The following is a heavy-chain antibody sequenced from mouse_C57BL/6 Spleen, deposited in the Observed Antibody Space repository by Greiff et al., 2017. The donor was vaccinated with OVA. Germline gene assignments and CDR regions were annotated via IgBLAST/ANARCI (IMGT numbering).Heavy chain of an antibody. CDR3: ARRDYGNYDWYFDV. Sequence: FQLQQSGPEMVKPGASVKIPCKASGYTFTDYNMDWVKQSHGKSLEWIGDINPNNGGTINNQKFKGKATLTVDKSSSTAYMELRSLTSEDTAVYYCARRDYGNYDWYFDVWGTGTTVTVSS. CDR2: INPNNGGT. D-gene: IGHD2-1*01. V-gene: IGHV1-18*01. J-gene: IGHJ1*03. CDR1: GYTFTDYN.